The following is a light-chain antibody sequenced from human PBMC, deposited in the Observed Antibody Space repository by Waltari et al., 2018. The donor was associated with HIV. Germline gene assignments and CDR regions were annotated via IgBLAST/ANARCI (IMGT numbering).Light chain of an antibody. J-gene: IGKJ3*01. CDR2: AAS. CDR3: QQVNTAFT. CDR1: QGIITH. Sequence: DIQLTQFPSFLSASVGDRVNITCLAGQGIITHLAWYQQKPVKAPKLLIYAASTLQSGVPSRFSGRGSGTEFTLTISSLHPEDFATYYCQQVNTAFTFGPGTKVEIK. V-gene: IGKV1-9*01.